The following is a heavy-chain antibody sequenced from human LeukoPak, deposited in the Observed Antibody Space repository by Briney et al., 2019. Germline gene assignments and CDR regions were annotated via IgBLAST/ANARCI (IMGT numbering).Heavy chain of an antibody. D-gene: IGHD3-16*01. CDR3: AKGDKFAGDY. CDR2: INQDGGEK. Sequence: SGGSLRLSCAASGFTFSTYWMSWVRQAPGKGLEWVANINQDGGEKYYVDSVKGRFTISRDNGKNSLYLQMNSLRAEDTAIYYCAKGDKFAGDYWGQGTLVTVSS. CDR1: GFTFSTYW. V-gene: IGHV3-7*01. J-gene: IGHJ4*02.